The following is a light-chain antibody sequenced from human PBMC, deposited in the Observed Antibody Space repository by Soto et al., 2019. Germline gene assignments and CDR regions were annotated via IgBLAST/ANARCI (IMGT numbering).Light chain of an antibody. CDR1: SSDIGTYNL. J-gene: IGLJ2*01. V-gene: IGLV2-23*01. CDR3: CSYAGSVL. CDR2: EDS. Sequence: QSALTQPASVSGSPGQSITISCTGTSSDIGTYNLVSWYQQHPGKAPKLLIYEDSKRPLGVSYRFSGSKSDNTASLTISGLQAEVEADYYCCSYAGSVLFGGGTKLTVL.